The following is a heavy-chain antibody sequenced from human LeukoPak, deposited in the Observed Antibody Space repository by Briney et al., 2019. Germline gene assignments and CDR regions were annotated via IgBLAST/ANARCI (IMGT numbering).Heavy chain of an antibody. CDR3: ARVGADCSGDRCYWTYDAFDI. CDR2: IIPIFGTA. Sequence: GASVKVSCKASGGTFSSYAISWVRQAPGQGLEWMGGIIPIFGTANYAQKFQGRVTITADESTSTAYMELSSLRSEDTAVYYCARVGADCSGDRCYWTYDAFDIWGQGTMVTVSS. CDR1: GGTFSSYA. V-gene: IGHV1-69*13. D-gene: IGHD2-15*01. J-gene: IGHJ3*02.